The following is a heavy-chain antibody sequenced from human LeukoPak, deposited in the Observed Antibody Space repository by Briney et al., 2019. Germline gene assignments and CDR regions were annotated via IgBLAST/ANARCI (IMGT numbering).Heavy chain of an antibody. J-gene: IGHJ4*02. V-gene: IGHV1-18*01. CDR2: ISAYNGNT. D-gene: IGHD3-10*01. CDR3: ARVKYYYGSGSYLDY. CDR1: GYTFTSYG. Sequence: EASVKVSCKASGYTFTSYGISWVGQAPGQGLEWMGWISAYNGNTNYAQKLQGRVTMTTDTSTGTAYMELRSLRSDDTAVYYCARVKYYYGSGSYLDYWGQGTLVTVSS.